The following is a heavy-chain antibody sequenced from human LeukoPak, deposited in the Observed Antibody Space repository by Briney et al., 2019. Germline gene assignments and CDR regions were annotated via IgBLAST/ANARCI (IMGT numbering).Heavy chain of an antibody. CDR3: VTAGGTGDSYYYMDV. CDR2: ISWNSGYI. D-gene: IGHD6-13*01. Sequence: PGRSLRLSCAASGFTFDDYAMHWVRQTPGKSLEWVSGISWNSGYIGYADSVKGRFTISRDNAKNSLYLQMNSLRAEDMALYYCVTAGGTGDSYYYMDVWGKGTTVTVSS. V-gene: IGHV3-9*03. J-gene: IGHJ6*03. CDR1: GFTFDDYA.